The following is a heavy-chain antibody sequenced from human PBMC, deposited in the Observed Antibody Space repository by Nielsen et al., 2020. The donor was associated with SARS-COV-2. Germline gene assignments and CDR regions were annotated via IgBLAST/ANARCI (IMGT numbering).Heavy chain of an antibody. CDR3: ARDLYYDSSGFDY. CDR1: GFTFSSYS. CDR2: ISSSSSYI. Sequence: GGSLRLSCAASGFTFSSYSMNWVRQAPGKGLEWVSSISSSSSYIYYADSVKGRFTISRDNAKNTLYLQMNSLRAEDTAVYYCARDLYYDSSGFDYWGQGTLVTVSS. V-gene: IGHV3-21*01. D-gene: IGHD3-22*01. J-gene: IGHJ4*02.